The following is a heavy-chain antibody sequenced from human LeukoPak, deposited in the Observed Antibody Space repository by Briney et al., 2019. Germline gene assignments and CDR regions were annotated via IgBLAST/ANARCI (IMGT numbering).Heavy chain of an antibody. Sequence: ASVKVSCKASGYTFTSYGISWVRQAPGQGLEWMGRINPDSGGTDYAQKFQGRVTMTRDTSISTAYMDLSRLRSDDTAVYYCARSPHILTGGNFDYWGQGTLVTVSS. CDR2: INPDSGGT. CDR3: ARSPHILTGGNFDY. CDR1: GYTFTSYG. V-gene: IGHV1-2*02. D-gene: IGHD3-9*01. J-gene: IGHJ4*02.